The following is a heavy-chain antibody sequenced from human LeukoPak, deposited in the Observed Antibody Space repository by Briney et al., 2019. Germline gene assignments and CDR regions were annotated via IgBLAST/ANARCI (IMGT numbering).Heavy chain of an antibody. CDR1: GFSVSNTY. V-gene: IGHV3-53*01. CDR3: ARGTVTAPDY. Sequence: GGSLRLSCAASGFSVSNTYMSWVRQAPGKGLEWVSIIYSGGNTYYADSVKGRFTISRDNSKNTLYLQMNRLRPEETAVYYCARGTVTAPDYWGQGTLVTVSS. J-gene: IGHJ4*02. CDR2: IYSGGNT. D-gene: IGHD2-21*02.